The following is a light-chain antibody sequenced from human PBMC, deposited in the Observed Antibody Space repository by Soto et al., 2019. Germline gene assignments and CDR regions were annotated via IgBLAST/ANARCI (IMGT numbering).Light chain of an antibody. J-gene: IGKJ1*01. V-gene: IGKV3-20*01. CDR3: QQYGSSPGT. CDR2: GAS. CDR1: QSVSSSY. Sequence: DIVLTQSPGTLSLSPGERATLSCRASQSVSSSYLAWYQQKPGQAPRLLIYGASSRATSIPDRFSGSGSGTDFTLTISRLEPEDFAVYYCQQYGSSPGTFGQGTKV.